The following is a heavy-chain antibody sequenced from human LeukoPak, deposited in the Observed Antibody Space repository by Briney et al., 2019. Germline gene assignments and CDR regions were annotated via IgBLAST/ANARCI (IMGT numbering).Heavy chain of an antibody. J-gene: IGHJ4*02. D-gene: IGHD6-13*01. CDR1: GFIFKKYW. V-gene: IGHV3-7*04. CDR3: ARARDSSSWFSSDY. CDR2: IKEDGSET. Sequence: PGGSLRLSCAASGFIFKKYWMNWVRQVPGKGLECLANIKEDGSETYYADSVKGRFTISRDNPKNLLFLQINSLRVEDTAVYYCARARDSSSWFSSDYWGQGTLVTVSS.